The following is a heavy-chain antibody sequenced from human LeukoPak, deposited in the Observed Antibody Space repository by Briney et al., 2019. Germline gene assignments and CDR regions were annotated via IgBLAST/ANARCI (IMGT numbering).Heavy chain of an antibody. Sequence: GGSLRLSCAGSGFTFTDYWMHWVPQAPGKGLEWVACVTKDGGENYYVDSAKGRFTISRDNAKNSVHLQMSSLRGEDTALYWCRRGHWDGHAWGQGTLVTASS. CDR2: VTKDGGEN. J-gene: IGHJ5*02. CDR1: GFTFTDYW. V-gene: IGHV3-7*01. D-gene: IGHD5-24*01. CDR3: RRGHWDGHA.